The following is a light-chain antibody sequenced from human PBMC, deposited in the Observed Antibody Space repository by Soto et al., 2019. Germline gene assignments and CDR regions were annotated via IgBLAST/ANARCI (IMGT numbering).Light chain of an antibody. Sequence: QSVLTQPPSVSGAPGQRVTISCAGSSSNIGAGYDVHWYQRLPGTAPKLLISGDSYRPSGVPDRFSGSKSGTSASLAITGLQAEDEADYYCQSYDSSLSAVVFGGGTQLTVL. CDR3: QSYDSSLSAVV. CDR1: SSNIGAGYD. V-gene: IGLV1-40*01. CDR2: GDS. J-gene: IGLJ2*01.